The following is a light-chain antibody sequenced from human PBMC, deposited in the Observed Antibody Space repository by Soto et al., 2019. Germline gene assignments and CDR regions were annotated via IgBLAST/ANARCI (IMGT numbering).Light chain of an antibody. J-gene: IGLJ2*01. Sequence: NFMLTQPHSVSESPGKTVTISCTRSSGSIANNYVQWYQQRPGSAPTTVIYEDNQRPFGVPDRFSGSIDSSSNSASLTISGLKTEDEADYYCQSYDSNNPVVFGGGTKVTVL. V-gene: IGLV6-57*04. CDR3: QSYDSNNPVV. CDR2: EDN. CDR1: SGSIANNY.